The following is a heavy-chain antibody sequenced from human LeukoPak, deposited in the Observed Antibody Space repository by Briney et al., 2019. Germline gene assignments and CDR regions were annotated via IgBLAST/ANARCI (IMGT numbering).Heavy chain of an antibody. CDR1: GFTFSSYA. J-gene: IGHJ6*02. V-gene: IGHV3-30-3*01. Sequence: PGRSLRLSCAASGFTFSSYAMHWVRQAPGKGLEWVAVISYDGSNKYYADSVKGRFTISRDNSKNTLYLQMNSLRAEDTAVYYCARGLAAYYYGMDVWGQGTTVTVSS. D-gene: IGHD2-15*01. CDR3: ARGLAAYYYGMDV. CDR2: ISYDGSNK.